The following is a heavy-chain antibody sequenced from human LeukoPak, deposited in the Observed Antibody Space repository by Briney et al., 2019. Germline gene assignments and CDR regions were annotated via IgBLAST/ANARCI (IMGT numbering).Heavy chain of an antibody. J-gene: IGHJ4*02. CDR1: GFTFTNAW. Sequence: GGSLRLSCVDSGFTFTNAWMSWVRQAPGKGLEWIGRIKSKTDGETTNYAEPVRGRFTISRDDSKSAVYLQMNSLKIEDTAVYYCTTDLGTYYHGSQRLIPIAYWGQGTLVTVSS. CDR2: IKSKTDGETT. D-gene: IGHD3-10*01. V-gene: IGHV3-15*01. CDR3: TTDLGTYYHGSQRLIPIAY.